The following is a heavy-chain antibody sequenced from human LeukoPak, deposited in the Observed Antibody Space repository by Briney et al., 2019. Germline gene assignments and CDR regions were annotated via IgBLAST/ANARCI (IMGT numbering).Heavy chain of an antibody. Sequence: ASVKVXXXASGYTFTSYAMHWVRQAPGQRLEXMGWINAGNGNTKYSQKFQGRVTITRDTSASTAYMELSSLRSEDTAVYYCARVKVGDLFDYWGQGTLVTVSS. CDR1: GYTFTSYA. CDR2: INAGNGNT. D-gene: IGHD3-16*01. CDR3: ARVKVGDLFDY. J-gene: IGHJ4*02. V-gene: IGHV1-3*01.